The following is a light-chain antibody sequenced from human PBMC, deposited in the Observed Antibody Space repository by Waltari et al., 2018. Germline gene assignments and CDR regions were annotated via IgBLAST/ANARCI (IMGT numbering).Light chain of an antibody. CDR3: QKYVSLPAT. CDR2: DAS. Sequence: EIVLTQSPGTLSLSPGERVTLSCRASQSVRRSLAWYPQKPGHAPRLLIYDASSRATGIPDRFSGSGSGTDFSLTISRLEPEDSAVYYCQKYVSLPATFGQGTKVEIK. J-gene: IGKJ1*01. CDR1: QSVRRS. V-gene: IGKV3-20*01.